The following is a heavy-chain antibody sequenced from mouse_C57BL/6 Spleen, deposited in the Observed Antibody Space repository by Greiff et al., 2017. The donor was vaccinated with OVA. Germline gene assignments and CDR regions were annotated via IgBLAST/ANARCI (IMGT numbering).Heavy chain of an antibody. CDR3: ARRGYSNYGWYFDV. CDR2: IDPSDSYT. D-gene: IGHD2-5*01. Sequence: VQLQQPGAELVKPGASVKLSCKASGYTFTSYWMQWVKQRPGQGLEWIGEIDPSDSYTNYNQKFKGKATLTVDTSSSTAYMQLSSLTSEDSAVYYCARRGYSNYGWYFDVWGTGTTVTVSS. CDR1: GYTFTSYW. J-gene: IGHJ1*03. V-gene: IGHV1-50*01.